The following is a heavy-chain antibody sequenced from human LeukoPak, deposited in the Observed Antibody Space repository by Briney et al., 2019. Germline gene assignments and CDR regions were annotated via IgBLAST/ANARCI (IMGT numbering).Heavy chain of an antibody. CDR3: ARLGYSYYFDY. Sequence: SETLSLTCTVSGGSISSGGYYWSWIRQHPGKGLEWIGYIYYSGSTYYNPSLKSRVTISVDTSKNQFSLKLSSVTAADTAVYYCARLGYSYYFDYWGQGTLVTVSS. CDR1: GGSISSGGYY. D-gene: IGHD5-18*01. J-gene: IGHJ4*02. CDR2: IYYSGST. V-gene: IGHV4-31*03.